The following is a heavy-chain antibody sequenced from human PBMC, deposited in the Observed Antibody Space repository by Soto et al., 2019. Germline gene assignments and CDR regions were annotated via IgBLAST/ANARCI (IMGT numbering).Heavy chain of an antibody. V-gene: IGHV4-30-2*01. D-gene: IGHD3-22*01. CDR2: IYHSGST. CDR1: GGSISSGGYS. CDR3: ARGAPVVNDY. J-gene: IGHJ4*02. Sequence: QLQLQESGSGLVKPSQTLSLTCAVSGGSISSGGYSWSWIRQPPGKGLEWIGYIYHSGSTYYNPSPKSRATMSVNRYKNQVSLQLSSVTAADKAVYYCARGAPVVNDYWGQGTLVTVSS.